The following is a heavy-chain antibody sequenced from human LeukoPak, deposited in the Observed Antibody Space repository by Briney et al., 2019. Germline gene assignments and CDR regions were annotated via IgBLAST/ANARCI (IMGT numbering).Heavy chain of an antibody. Sequence: PSETLSLTCTVSGGSISSGDYYWSWIRQRPGKGLQWIGYIYYSGSTYYNPSLKSRVTISVDTSKNQFSLKLSSVTAGDTAVYYCARDAWVASRAGGYVIWGQATLVSVSS. CDR3: ARDAWVASRAGGYVI. V-gene: IGHV4-30-4*08. J-gene: IGHJ4*02. D-gene: IGHD5-12*01. CDR2: IYYSGST. CDR1: GGSISSGDYY.